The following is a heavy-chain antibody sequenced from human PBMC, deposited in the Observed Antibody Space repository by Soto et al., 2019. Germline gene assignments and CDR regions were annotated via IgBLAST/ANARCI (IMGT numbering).Heavy chain of an antibody. CDR3: ARFIVPTLNWFDP. CDR1: GYTFTNYG. Sequence: QVQLVQSGAEVKKPGASVKVSCKASGYTFTNYGITWVRQAPGQGLEWMGWIRTFNDNTTYAQRFQGRVTMTTDTSTTTAYMETRSLRSDDTAVYYCARFIVPTLNWFDPWGQGTLVTVSS. J-gene: IGHJ5*02. D-gene: IGHD5-12*01. CDR2: IRTFNDNT. V-gene: IGHV1-18*01.